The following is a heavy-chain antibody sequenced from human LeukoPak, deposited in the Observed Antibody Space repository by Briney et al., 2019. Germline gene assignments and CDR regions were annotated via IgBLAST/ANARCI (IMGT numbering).Heavy chain of an antibody. CDR1: GFTFSSYS. Sequence: PGGSLRLSCAASGFTFSSYSMNWVRQAPGKGLEWVSSISSSSSYIYYADSVKGRFTISRDNAKNSLYLQMNNLRAEDTAVYYCAREPRIQLWLRFGMDVWGKGTTVTVSS. CDR2: ISSSSSYI. D-gene: IGHD5-18*01. CDR3: AREPRIQLWLRFGMDV. V-gene: IGHV3-21*01. J-gene: IGHJ6*04.